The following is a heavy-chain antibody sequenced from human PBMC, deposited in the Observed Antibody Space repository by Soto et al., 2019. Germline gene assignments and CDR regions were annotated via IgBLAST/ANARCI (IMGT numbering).Heavy chain of an antibody. D-gene: IGHD3-22*01. CDR3: ARGGYYDSSGYNYYYGMDV. CDR1: GFTFSSYG. J-gene: IGHJ6*02. Sequence: QVQLVESGGGVVQPGRSLRLSCAASGFTFSSYGMHWVRQAPGKGLEWVAVIWYDGSNKYYADSVKGRFTISRDNSKNTLYLQMNSLRAEDTAVYYCARGGYYDSSGYNYYYGMDVWGQGTTVTVSS. CDR2: IWYDGSNK. V-gene: IGHV3-33*01.